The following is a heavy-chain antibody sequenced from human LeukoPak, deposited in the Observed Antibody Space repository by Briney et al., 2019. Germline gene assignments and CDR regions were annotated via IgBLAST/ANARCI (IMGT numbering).Heavy chain of an antibody. J-gene: IGHJ4*02. Sequence: ASVKVSCKASGYTFTGYYMHWVRQASGQGLEWMGRINPNSGGTNYAQKFQGRVAMTRDTSISTAYMELSRLRSDDTAVYYCARLMTTVTYFDYWGQGTLVTVSS. CDR2: INPNSGGT. D-gene: IGHD4-11*01. V-gene: IGHV1-2*06. CDR1: GYTFTGYY. CDR3: ARLMTTVTYFDY.